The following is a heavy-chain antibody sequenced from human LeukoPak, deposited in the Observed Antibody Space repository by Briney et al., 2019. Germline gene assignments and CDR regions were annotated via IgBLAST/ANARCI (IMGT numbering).Heavy chain of an antibody. D-gene: IGHD2/OR15-2a*01. CDR2: IGPHSSAT. CDR3: AREGNGLLSKDFDY. V-gene: IGHV1-2*02. Sequence: ASMKVSCKSSGFTFTDYYIHWVRQAPGQGLEWVGYIGPHSSATSSPQEFQGGVTMTRDTSMSTAYMELTRLTSDDTAVYYCAREGNGLLSKDFDYWGQGTLVTVSS. CDR1: GFTFTDYY. J-gene: IGHJ4*02.